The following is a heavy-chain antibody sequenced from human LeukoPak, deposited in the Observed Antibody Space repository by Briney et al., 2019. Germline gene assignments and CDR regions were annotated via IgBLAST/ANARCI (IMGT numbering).Heavy chain of an antibody. D-gene: IGHD3-16*01. CDR1: GFTFSNAW. Sequence: GGSLRLSCAASGFTFSNAWMSWVRQAPGKGLEWVGRIKSKTDGGTTDYAAPVKGRFTISRDDSKNTLYLQMNSLRAEDTAVYYCASFQKFPPRMITFGGVMDHPTNWGQGTLVTVSS. J-gene: IGHJ4*02. CDR3: ASFQKFPPRMITFGGVMDHPTN. CDR2: IKSKTDGGTT. V-gene: IGHV3-15*01.